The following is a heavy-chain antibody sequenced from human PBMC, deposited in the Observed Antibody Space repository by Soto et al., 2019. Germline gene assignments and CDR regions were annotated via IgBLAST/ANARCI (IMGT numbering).Heavy chain of an antibody. CDR2: IWYDGSNK. Sequence: PGGSLRLSCAASGFTFSSYGMHWVRQAPGKGLEWVAVIWYDGSNKYYADSVKGRFTISRDNSKNTLYLQMNSLRAEDTAVYYCARDPLLYDFWSGYYLSEYGMDVWGQGTTVTVSS. J-gene: IGHJ6*02. D-gene: IGHD3-3*01. CDR3: ARDPLLYDFWSGYYLSEYGMDV. V-gene: IGHV3-33*01. CDR1: GFTFSSYG.